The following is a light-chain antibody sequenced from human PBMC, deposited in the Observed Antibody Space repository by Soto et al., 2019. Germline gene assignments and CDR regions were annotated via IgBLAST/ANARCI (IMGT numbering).Light chain of an antibody. V-gene: IGKV1-5*01. CDR3: QQFSSYSRT. CDR1: QSISSW. J-gene: IGKJ1*01. CDR2: SAS. Sequence: DIQMTQSPSTLSASVGDRVTITCRASQSISSWLAWYQQKPGKAPKLLIDSASNLDSGVPSRFSGSGSGTEFTLTISSLQPDDFATYYCQQFSSYSRTFGQGTKV.